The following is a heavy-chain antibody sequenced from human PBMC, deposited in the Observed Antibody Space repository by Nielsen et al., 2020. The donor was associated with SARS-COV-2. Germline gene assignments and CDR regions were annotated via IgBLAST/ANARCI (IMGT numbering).Heavy chain of an antibody. D-gene: IGHD2-15*01. CDR1: GFTFSSYA. Sequence: GESLKISCSASGFTFSSYAMHWVRQAPGKGLEYVSAISSNGGSTYYADSVKGRFTISRDNSKNTLYLQMSSLRAEDTAVYYCVKDRGWSIVGGNWFDPWGQGTLVTVSS. V-gene: IGHV3-64D*09. J-gene: IGHJ5*02. CDR2: ISSNGGST. CDR3: VKDRGWSIVGGNWFDP.